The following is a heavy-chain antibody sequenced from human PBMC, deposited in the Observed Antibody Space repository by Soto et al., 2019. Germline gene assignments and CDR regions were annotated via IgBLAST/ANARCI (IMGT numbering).Heavy chain of an antibody. D-gene: IGHD5-18*01. CDR3: ARLAMSGYTYGPTGY. J-gene: IGHJ4*02. Sequence: SETLSLTCTVSGGSISSSTYFWGWIRQPPGKGLEWIGSIYYSGSTDYNPSLKSRVTISVDTSKNQFSLKLSSVTAADTAVYYCARLAMSGYTYGPTGYWGQGTLVTVSS. CDR1: GGSISSSTYF. V-gene: IGHV4-39*01. CDR2: IYYSGST.